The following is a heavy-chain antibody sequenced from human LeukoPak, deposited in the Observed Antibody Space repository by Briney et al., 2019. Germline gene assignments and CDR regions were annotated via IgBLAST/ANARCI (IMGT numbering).Heavy chain of an antibody. V-gene: IGHV1-46*01. CDR2: ISPSGGST. CDR3: ARDEDYGIFVNADY. J-gene: IGHJ4*02. D-gene: IGHD4-17*01. Sequence: ASVKVSCKAFGYTFTSNYMHWVRQAPGQGPEWMGVISPSGGSTTYAQKFQGRVTLTRDMSTSTDYLELSSLRSDDTAVYYCARDEDYGIFVNADYWGQGTLVTVSS. CDR1: GYTFTSNY.